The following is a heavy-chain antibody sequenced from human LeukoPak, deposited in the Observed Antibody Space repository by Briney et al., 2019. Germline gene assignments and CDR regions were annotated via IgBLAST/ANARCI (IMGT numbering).Heavy chain of an antibody. Sequence: SETLSLTCTVSGGSISSSSYYWGWIRQPPGKGLEWIGSIYYSGSTYYNPSLKSRVTISVDTSKNQFSLKLSSVTAADTAVYYCAGLSVADIVVVPAAISPYYGMDVWGQGTTVTVSS. D-gene: IGHD2-2*01. CDR1: GGSISSSSYY. CDR2: IYYSGST. V-gene: IGHV4-39*07. J-gene: IGHJ6*02. CDR3: AGLSVADIVVVPAAISPYYGMDV.